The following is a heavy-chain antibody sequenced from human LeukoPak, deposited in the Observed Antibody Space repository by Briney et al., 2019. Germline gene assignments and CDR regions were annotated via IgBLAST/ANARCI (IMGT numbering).Heavy chain of an antibody. CDR2: TRGSGSGM. Sequence: GGSLRLSCAASGFAFSDYSMNWVRQAPGKGLEWVANTRGSGSGMGSGNYYAGSVKGRFTISRDNAKNSLYFQMRSLRAEDTAFYYCARDDNWGFDYWGQGDLVTVSS. CDR1: GFAFSDYS. D-gene: IGHD7-27*01. J-gene: IGHJ4*02. V-gene: IGHV3-21*05. CDR3: ARDDNWGFDY.